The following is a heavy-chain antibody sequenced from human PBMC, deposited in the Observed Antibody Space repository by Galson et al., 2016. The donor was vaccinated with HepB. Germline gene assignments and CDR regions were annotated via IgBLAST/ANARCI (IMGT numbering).Heavy chain of an antibody. CDR3: VRARADYGGIMPDAFDI. D-gene: IGHD4-23*01. J-gene: IGHJ3*02. CDR1: GFTFSRYT. V-gene: IGHV3-21*01. CDR2: ISSGSSYI. Sequence: SLRLSCAASGFTFSRYTMNWVRQAPGKGLEWVSSISSGSSYIYYADSAKGRFTISRDNAKNSLYLPMNSLRAEDTAVYYCVRARADYGGIMPDAFDIWGQGTMVTVSS.